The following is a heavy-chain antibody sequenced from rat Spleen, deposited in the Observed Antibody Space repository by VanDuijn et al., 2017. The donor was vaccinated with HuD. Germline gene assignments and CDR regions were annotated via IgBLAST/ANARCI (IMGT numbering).Heavy chain of an antibody. Sequence: EVQLVESDGGLVQPGRSLKLSCAASGFTFSHYDMAWVRQAPAKGLEWVASIRSSGGSTYYRDSVKGRFTVSRDNAKNTLYLQMDSLRSEDTATYYCAKGYNNYGWFAYWGQGTLVTVSS. V-gene: IGHV5S13*01. CDR1: GFTFSHYD. CDR3: AKGYNNYGWFAY. CDR2: IRSSGGST. D-gene: IGHD1-10*01. J-gene: IGHJ3*01.